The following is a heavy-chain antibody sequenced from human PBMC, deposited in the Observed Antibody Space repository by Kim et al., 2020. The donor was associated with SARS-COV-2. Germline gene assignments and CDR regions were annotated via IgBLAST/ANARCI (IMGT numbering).Heavy chain of an antibody. D-gene: IGHD2-15*01. Sequence: GGSLRLTCAASGFTFSNFWMHWVRQAPGKGLVLVSHSDSDCSRTSYADSAKGRFTMSKDNAKNTLYLQMHSLRVEDTAMYYCVRGGGSYCRGISCYPGDYWGQGSLVTVSS. CDR3: VRGGGSYCRGISCYPGDY. CDR1: GFTFSNFW. CDR2: SDSDCSRT. V-gene: IGHV3-74*01. J-gene: IGHJ4*02.